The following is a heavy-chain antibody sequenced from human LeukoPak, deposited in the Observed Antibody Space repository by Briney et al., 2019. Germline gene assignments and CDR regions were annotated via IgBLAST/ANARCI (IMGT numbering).Heavy chain of an antibody. J-gene: IGHJ4*02. V-gene: IGHV3-9*01. CDR2: ISWNSGSI. D-gene: IGHD5-12*01. CDR1: GFTFDDYA. Sequence: GGSLRLSCAASGFTFDDYAMHWVRQAPGKGLEWVSGISWNSGSIGYADSVKGRFTISRDNAKNSLYLQMNSLRAEDTALYYCAKALGYSGYDFDYWGQGTLVTVSS. CDR3: AKALGYSGYDFDY.